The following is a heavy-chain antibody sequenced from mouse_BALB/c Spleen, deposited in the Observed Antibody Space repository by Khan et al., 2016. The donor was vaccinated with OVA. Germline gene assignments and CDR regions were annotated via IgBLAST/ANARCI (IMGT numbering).Heavy chain of an antibody. Sequence: EVELVESGGGLVKPGGSLKLSCEASGFTFSDYYMYWVRQTPEKRLEWVATISDGGSYTYYPDSVKGRFTISRDNAKNNLYMQMSSLKSEDTAMYYCARGENWSFDYWGQGTTLTVSS. CDR1: GFTFSDYY. D-gene: IGHD4-1*01. CDR3: ARGENWSFDY. V-gene: IGHV5-4*02. J-gene: IGHJ2*01. CDR2: ISDGGSYT.